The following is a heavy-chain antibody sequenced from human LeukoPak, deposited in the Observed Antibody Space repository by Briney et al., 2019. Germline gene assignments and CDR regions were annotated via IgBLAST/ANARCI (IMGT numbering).Heavy chain of an antibody. CDR1: GFTFSSYA. CDR3: AKDRSIQLCHEFDY. D-gene: IGHD5-18*01. J-gene: IGHJ4*02. CDR2: ISGSGGST. Sequence: GGSLRLSCAASGFTFSSYAMSWVRQAPGKGLEWVSAISGSGGSTYYADSVKGRFTISRDNSKNTLYLQMNSLRADDTAVYYCAKDRSIQLCHEFDYWGQGTLVTVSS. V-gene: IGHV3-23*01.